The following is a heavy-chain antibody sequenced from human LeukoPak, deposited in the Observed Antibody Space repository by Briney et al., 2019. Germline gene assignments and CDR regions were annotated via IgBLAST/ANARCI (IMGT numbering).Heavy chain of an antibody. CDR1: GGSINSLY. CDR2: IYPTVAR. Sequence: SETLSLTCTVSGGSINSLYWTWIRQPAGGGLEWIGRIYPTVARDYNPSLKSRVTMSVDTSKNYLSLNLSSVTAADTAVYYCARGPGYTTKWSLDYWGQGTLVAVSS. V-gene: IGHV4-4*07. CDR3: ARGPGYTTKWSLDY. D-gene: IGHD1-1*01. J-gene: IGHJ4*02.